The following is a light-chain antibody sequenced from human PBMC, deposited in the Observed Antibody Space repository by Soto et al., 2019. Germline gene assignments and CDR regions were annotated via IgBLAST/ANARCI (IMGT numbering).Light chain of an antibody. Sequence: DIQMTQSPSTLSASVGDRVTITCRASQGISSWLAWYQQKPGKPPKLLIYDASSLESGVPSRFSGSGSGTEFTLTISSLQPDDFATCYCQQLGTFGQGTKVEIK. CDR3: QQLGT. V-gene: IGKV1-5*01. J-gene: IGKJ1*01. CDR2: DAS. CDR1: QGISSW.